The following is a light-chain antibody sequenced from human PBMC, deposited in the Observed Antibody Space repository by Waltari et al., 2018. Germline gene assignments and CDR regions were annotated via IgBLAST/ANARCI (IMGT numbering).Light chain of an antibody. J-gene: IGKJ2*01. V-gene: IGKV1-39*01. CDR1: HTISAC. CDR3: QQSYSIPYT. Sequence: AIHTISACVNWYAVKPGEDPESRIYAACKLRNSGVSSRFSGSGSGTDFTLTISSLQPEDFATYYCQQSYSIPYTFGQGTKREIK. CDR2: AAC.